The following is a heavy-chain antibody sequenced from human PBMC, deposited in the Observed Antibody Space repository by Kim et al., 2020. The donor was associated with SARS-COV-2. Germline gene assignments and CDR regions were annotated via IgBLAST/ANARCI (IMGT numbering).Heavy chain of an antibody. CDR2: IDPSDSYT. D-gene: IGHD5-18*01. Sequence: GESLKISCKGSGYSFTSYWISWVRQMPGKGLEWMGRIDPSDSYTNYSPSFQGHVTISADKSISTAYLQWSSLKASDTAMYYCARIHNRGYSYGYFNFDYWGQGTLVTVSS. CDR1: GYSFTSYW. V-gene: IGHV5-10-1*01. J-gene: IGHJ4*02. CDR3: ARIHNRGYSYGYFNFDY.